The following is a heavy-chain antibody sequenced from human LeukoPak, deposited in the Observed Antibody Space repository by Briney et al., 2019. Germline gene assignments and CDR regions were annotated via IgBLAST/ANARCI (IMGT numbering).Heavy chain of an antibody. D-gene: IGHD6-13*01. V-gene: IGHV3-9*01. CDR2: ISWNSGSI. J-gene: IGHJ6*02. CDR3: AKDSIAAAGLRRAYYYGMDV. Sequence: GRSLRLSCAASGFTFDDYAMHWVRQAPGKGLEWVSGISWNSGSIGYADSVKGRFTVSRDNVKNSLYLQMNSLRAEDTALYYCAKDSIAAAGLRRAYYYGMDVWGQGTTVTVSS. CDR1: GFTFDDYA.